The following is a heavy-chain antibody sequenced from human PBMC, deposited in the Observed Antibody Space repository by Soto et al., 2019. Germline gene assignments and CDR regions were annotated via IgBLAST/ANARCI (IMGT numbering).Heavy chain of an antibody. D-gene: IGHD3-10*01. Sequence: QVQLQQWGAGLLTPSETLSLTCAVYGGSFGGYYWSWIRQPPGKGLEWIGEINHSGNTNYNPSHKSRITISVDPSKSQFPLNMRAGTAADTAVYYCAGGRGVRGLIATYYDYGMDIWGQGTTVTVSS. CDR3: AGGRGVRGLIATYYDYGMDI. V-gene: IGHV4-34*01. J-gene: IGHJ6*02. CDR2: INHSGNT. CDR1: GGSFGGYY.